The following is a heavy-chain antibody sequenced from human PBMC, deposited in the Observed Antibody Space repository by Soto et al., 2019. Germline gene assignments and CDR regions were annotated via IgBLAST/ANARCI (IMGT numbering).Heavy chain of an antibody. Sequence: EVQLVESGGGLVQPGGSLRLACAASGFTLSDYKMDWVRQAPGKWLEWVGRTRNKANSYTIEYAASVKGRFTISRDDSKNSLYLQMNSLKTEDTAVYSCARLSDSWGQGTLVTVSS. CDR2: TRNKANSYTI. CDR3: ARLSDS. V-gene: IGHV3-72*01. J-gene: IGHJ4*02. CDR1: GFTLSDYK.